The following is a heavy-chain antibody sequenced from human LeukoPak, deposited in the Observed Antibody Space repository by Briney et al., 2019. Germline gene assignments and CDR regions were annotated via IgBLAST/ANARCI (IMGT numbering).Heavy chain of an antibody. CDR1: GSTFSSYS. Sequence: GGSLRLSCAASGSTFSSYSMNWVRQAPGKGLEWVSSISSSSSYIYYADSVKGRFTISRDNAKNSLYLQMNSLRAEDTAVYYCARVEGRYYYDSSGYSVFHGMVYYGMDVWGQGTTVTVSS. J-gene: IGHJ6*02. D-gene: IGHD3-22*01. CDR2: ISSSSSYI. V-gene: IGHV3-21*01. CDR3: ARVEGRYYYDSSGYSVFHGMVYYGMDV.